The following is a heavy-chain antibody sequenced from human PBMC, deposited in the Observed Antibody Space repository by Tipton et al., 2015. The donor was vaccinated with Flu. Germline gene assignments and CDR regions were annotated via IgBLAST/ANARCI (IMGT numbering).Heavy chain of an antibody. J-gene: IGHJ4*02. V-gene: IGHV4-61*01. CDR3: ARGDFWSGYYVDY. Sequence: LVQSSETLSLTCTVSGGSVSSGSYYWSWIRQPPGKGLEWIGYIYYSGSTNYNPSLKSRVTISVDTSKNQFSLKLSSVTAADTAVYYCARGDFWSGYYVDYWGQGTLVTVSS. D-gene: IGHD3-3*01. CDR2: IYYSGST. CDR1: GGSVSSGSYY.